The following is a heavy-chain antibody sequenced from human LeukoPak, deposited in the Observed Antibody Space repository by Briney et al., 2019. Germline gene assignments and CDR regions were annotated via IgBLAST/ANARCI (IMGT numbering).Heavy chain of an antibody. CDR3: ARHPPRGDSGWPFYY. CDR2: IHRSGGP. CDR1: GGSISDYY. Sequence: PSETLSLTCSVSGGSISDYYLSWIRQPPRKPLEWIAYIHRSGGPKYNPSLQSRVTMSVDTSKDQFSLKMTSMTAADTGVYYCARHPPRGDSGWPFYYWGQGILVTVSS. V-gene: IGHV4-59*08. D-gene: IGHD6-19*01. J-gene: IGHJ4*02.